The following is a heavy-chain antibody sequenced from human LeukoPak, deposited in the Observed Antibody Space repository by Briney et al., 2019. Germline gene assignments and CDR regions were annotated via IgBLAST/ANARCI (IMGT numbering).Heavy chain of an antibody. CDR1: GFTFSSYS. CDR2: ISSSSSYI. Sequence: PGGSLRLSCAASGFTFSSYSMNWVRQAPGKGLEWVSSISSSSSYIYYADSVKGRFTISRDNAKNSLYLQMDSLRAEDTAVYYCARDPLYCSSTSCYRKGNFDYWGQGTLVTVSS. D-gene: IGHD2-2*01. J-gene: IGHJ4*02. CDR3: ARDPLYCSSTSCYRKGNFDY. V-gene: IGHV3-21*01.